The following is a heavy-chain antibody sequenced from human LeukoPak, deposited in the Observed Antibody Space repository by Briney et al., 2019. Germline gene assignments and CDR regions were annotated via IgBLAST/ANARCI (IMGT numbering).Heavy chain of an antibody. CDR2: ISYDGSNK. CDR3: ARDWLTGYSSGWYNDAFDI. Sequence: PGGSLRLSCAASGFTFSSYAMHWVRQTPGKGLEWVAVISYDGSNKYYADSVKGRFTISRDNSKNTLYLQMNSLRAEDTAVYYCARDWLTGYSSGWYNDAFDIWGQGTMVTVSS. V-gene: IGHV3-30-3*01. D-gene: IGHD6-19*01. CDR1: GFTFSSYA. J-gene: IGHJ3*02.